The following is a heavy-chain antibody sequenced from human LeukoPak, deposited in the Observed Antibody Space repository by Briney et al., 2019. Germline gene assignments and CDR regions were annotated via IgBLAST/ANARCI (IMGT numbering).Heavy chain of an antibody. V-gene: IGHV3-30*18. CDR2: ISYDGSNK. CDR1: GFTFSTYW. D-gene: IGHD3-9*01. J-gene: IGHJ3*02. Sequence: GGSLRLSCAASGFTFSTYWMTWVRQAPGKGLEWVAVISYDGSNKYYADSVKGRFTISRDNSKNTLYLQMNSLRAEDTAVYYCAKVVATLRYFDWLLPTLDAFDIWGQGTMVTVSS. CDR3: AKVVATLRYFDWLLPTLDAFDI.